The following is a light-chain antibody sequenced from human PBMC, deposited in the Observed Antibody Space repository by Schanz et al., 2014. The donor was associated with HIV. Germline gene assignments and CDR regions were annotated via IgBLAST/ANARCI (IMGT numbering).Light chain of an antibody. CDR3: QQYGSS. Sequence: ETVLTQSPGTLSVSPGERATLSCRASQTVSNNLAWYQQKPGQAPRLLIYGASSRATGIPDRFSGSGSGTDFTLTISRLEPEDCAVYYCQQYGSSFGPGTKVDIK. CDR2: GAS. V-gene: IGKV3-20*01. J-gene: IGKJ3*01. CDR1: QTVSNN.